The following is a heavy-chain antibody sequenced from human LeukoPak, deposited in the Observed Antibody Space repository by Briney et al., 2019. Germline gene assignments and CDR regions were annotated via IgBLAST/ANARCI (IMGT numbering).Heavy chain of an antibody. CDR3: ARNRSPSDY. D-gene: IGHD1-26*01. CDR1: GGTFSSYA. J-gene: IGHJ4*02. CDR2: IIPILGIA. V-gene: IGHV1-69*04. Sequence: GASVKVSCKASGGTFSSYAISWVRQAPGQVLEWMGRIIPILGIANYAQKFQGRVTITADKSTSTAYMELSSLRSDDTAVYYCARNRSPSDYWGQGTLVTVSS.